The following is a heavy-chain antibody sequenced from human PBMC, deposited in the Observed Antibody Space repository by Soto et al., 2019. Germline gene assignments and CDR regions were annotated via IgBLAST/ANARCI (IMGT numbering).Heavy chain of an antibody. CDR2: IYYSGST. CDR3: ARCPSDYSSARAFDI. CDR1: GGSISSYY. D-gene: IGHD6-19*01. Sequence: QVQLQESGPGLVKPSETLSLTCTVSGGSISSYYWSWMRQPPGKGLEWIGYIYYSGSTNYNPSLKSRVTISVDTSKNQFSLKLSSVTAADTAVYYCARCPSDYSSARAFDIWGQGTMVTVSS. V-gene: IGHV4-59*01. J-gene: IGHJ3*02.